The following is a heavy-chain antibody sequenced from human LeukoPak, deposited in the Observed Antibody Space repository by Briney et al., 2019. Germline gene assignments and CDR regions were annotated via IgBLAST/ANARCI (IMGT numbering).Heavy chain of an antibody. V-gene: IGHV4-61*02. CDR1: GGFISSSSYY. J-gene: IGHJ4*02. CDR2: IYTSGST. Sequence: SETLSLTCTISGGFISSSSYYWSWIRQPAGKGLEWIGRIYTSGSTNYNPSLKSRVTISVDTSKNQFSLKLSSVTAADTAVYYCARLNVDIVATTFDYWGQGTLVTVSS. D-gene: IGHD5-12*01. CDR3: ARLNVDIVATTFDY.